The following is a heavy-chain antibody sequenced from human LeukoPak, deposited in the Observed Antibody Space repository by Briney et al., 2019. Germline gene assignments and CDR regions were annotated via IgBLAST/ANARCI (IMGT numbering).Heavy chain of an antibody. Sequence: SETLSLTCTVSGGSLSGYYWSWLRQPPGKGLEWIGYIYYSGSTTYNPSLKSRVTISVDTSKNQFSLKLSSVTAADPAVYYCAGAYCGGDCYSPPPYFDYWGQGTLVTVSS. CDR3: AGAYCGGDCYSPPPYFDY. CDR2: IYYSGST. D-gene: IGHD2-21*02. J-gene: IGHJ4*02. V-gene: IGHV4-59*01. CDR1: GGSLSGYY.